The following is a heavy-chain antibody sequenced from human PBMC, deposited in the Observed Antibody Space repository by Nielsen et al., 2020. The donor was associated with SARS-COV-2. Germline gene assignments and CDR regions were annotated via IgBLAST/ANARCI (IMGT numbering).Heavy chain of an antibody. CDR2: VFATGNT. CDR1: GGSISSGGNY. J-gene: IGHJ3*02. CDR3: ARAPDIVLLPTAIPI. Sequence: SETLSLTCTVSGGSISSGGNYWTWIRQPAGKGLEWIGRVFATGNTNYNPSLKSRVTISVDTSKNQFSLKLKFVTAADTAVYFCARAPDIVLLPTAIPIWGQGTLVPVSS. V-gene: IGHV4-61*02. D-gene: IGHD2-15*01.